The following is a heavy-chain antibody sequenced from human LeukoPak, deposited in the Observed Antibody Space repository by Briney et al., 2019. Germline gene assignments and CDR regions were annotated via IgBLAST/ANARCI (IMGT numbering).Heavy chain of an antibody. CDR3: ATSSGHGGFDY. Sequence: SGGSLRLSCAASGFTFSSYWMSWVRQAPEKGLEWVANIKQDGSEKYYVDSVKGRFTISRDNAKNSLYLQMNSLRAEDTAVYYCATSSGHGGFDYWGQGTLVTVSS. CDR1: GFTFSSYW. V-gene: IGHV3-7*01. D-gene: IGHD3-22*01. J-gene: IGHJ4*02. CDR2: IKQDGSEK.